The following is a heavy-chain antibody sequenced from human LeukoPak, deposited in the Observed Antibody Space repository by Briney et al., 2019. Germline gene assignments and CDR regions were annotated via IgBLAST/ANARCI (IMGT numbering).Heavy chain of an antibody. CDR1: GGSVSSGGHF. J-gene: IGHJ5*02. Sequence: SQTLSLTCTVSGGSVSSGGHFWTWIRQFPGKGLEWIGYIYYSGTTHYNPSLKSRVTISVDTSKNQFSLNLTSVTAADTAVYYCARTVVIAATYWFDPWGQGSLVTVSS. CDR3: ARTVVIAATYWFDP. D-gene: IGHD2-15*01. V-gene: IGHV4-31*03. CDR2: IYYSGTT.